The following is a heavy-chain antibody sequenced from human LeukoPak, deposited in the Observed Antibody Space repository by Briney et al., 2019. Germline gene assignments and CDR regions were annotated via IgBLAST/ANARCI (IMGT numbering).Heavy chain of an antibody. CDR3: ARGGDSSSWYSMDV. Sequence: PSETLSLTCTVSGGSISSYYWSWIRQPPGKGLEWIGYIYYSGSTNYNPSLKSRVTISVDTSKNQFSLKLSSVTAADTAVYYCARGGDSSSWYSMDVWGQGTTVTVSS. D-gene: IGHD6-13*01. CDR1: GGSISSYY. V-gene: IGHV4-59*01. CDR2: IYYSGST. J-gene: IGHJ6*02.